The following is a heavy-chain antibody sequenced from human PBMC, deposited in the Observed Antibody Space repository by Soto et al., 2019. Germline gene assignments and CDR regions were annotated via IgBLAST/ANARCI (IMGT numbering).Heavy chain of an antibody. CDR3: IQSRCGGDCLQSYASYYYYGMDV. J-gene: IGHJ6*02. D-gene: IGHD2-21*02. V-gene: IGHV2-5*02. Sequence: SGPTLVNPTQTLTLTCTFSAFSLSTGGVGVGWIRQPPGKALEWLALIYWDDDKRYSPSLRSRLTITKDTSKNQVVLTMTNMDPVDTATYYCIQSRCGGDCLQSYASYYYYGMDVWGQGTTVTVPS. CDR1: AFSLSTGGVG. CDR2: IYWDDDK.